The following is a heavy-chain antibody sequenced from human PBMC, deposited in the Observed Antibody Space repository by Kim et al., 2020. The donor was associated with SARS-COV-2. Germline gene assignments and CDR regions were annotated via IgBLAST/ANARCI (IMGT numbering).Heavy chain of an antibody. V-gene: IGHV4-59*08. CDR1: GGSISSYY. Sequence: SETLSLTCTVSGGSISSYYWNWIRQPPGKGLEWIGYIYNSGSTNYNPSLKSRVSMSVDTSKNQLSLELSSVTAADTAIYYCARRVGGTSWKYWYFDFWGRGTLVIVSA. CDR2: IYNSGST. D-gene: IGHD1-26*01. J-gene: IGHJ2*01. CDR3: ARRVGGTSWKYWYFDF.